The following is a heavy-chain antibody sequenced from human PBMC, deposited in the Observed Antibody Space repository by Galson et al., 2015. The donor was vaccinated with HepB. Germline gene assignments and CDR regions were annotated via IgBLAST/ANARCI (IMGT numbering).Heavy chain of an antibody. CDR2: ISSLGDIE. Sequence: SLRLSCATSGFTFNTYTMHWVRQAPGKGLEWLATISSLGDIEYYADSVKGRFTNSRDNAKNILYLQVNSLSTDDTALYYCARDAMGRGSGKFSAFDYWGQGTLITVSS. CDR1: GFTFNTYT. CDR3: ARDAMGRGSGKFSAFDY. V-gene: IGHV3-30-3*01. J-gene: IGHJ4*02. D-gene: IGHD1-26*01.